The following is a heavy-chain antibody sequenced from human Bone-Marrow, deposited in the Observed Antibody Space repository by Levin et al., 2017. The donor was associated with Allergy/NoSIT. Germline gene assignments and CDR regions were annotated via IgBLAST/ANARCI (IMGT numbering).Heavy chain of an antibody. D-gene: IGHD3-3*01. CDR1: GASVNNTHW. V-gene: IGHV4-4*02. Sequence: PSETLSLTCAVSGASVNNTHWWHWVRQPPGKGLEWIGEISQSGSTNFNPTLKSRVTISMDKSKNEFSLKLNSLTAAATAVYYCARVSEMDDFWSGYYTFDSWGQGTLVTVSS. CDR2: ISQSGST. J-gene: IGHJ4*02. CDR3: ARVSEMDDFWSGYYTFDS.